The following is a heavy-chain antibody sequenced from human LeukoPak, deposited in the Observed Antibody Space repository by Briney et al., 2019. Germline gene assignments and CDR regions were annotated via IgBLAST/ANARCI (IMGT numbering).Heavy chain of an antibody. CDR2: ISGSGGST. J-gene: IGHJ6*03. D-gene: IGHD5-12*01. CDR1: GFTFNNYA. V-gene: IGHV3-23*01. Sequence: GGSLRLSCAASGFTFNNYAMSWVRQAPGKGLEWVSAISGSGGSTYYADSVKGRFTISRDNSKNTLYLQMDSLRAEDTALYYCAKDRTGYSGYGYYYYYMDVWGKGTTVTVSS. CDR3: AKDRTGYSGYGYYYYYMDV.